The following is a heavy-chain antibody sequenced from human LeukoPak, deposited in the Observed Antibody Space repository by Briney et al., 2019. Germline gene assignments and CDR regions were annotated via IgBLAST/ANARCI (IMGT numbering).Heavy chain of an antibody. CDR2: IIPIFGTA. J-gene: IGHJ3*02. Sequence: GASVKVSCKASGGTFISYAISWVRQAPGQGLEWRGVIIPIFGTANYAQKFQGRVTITTDESTSTAYMELSSLRSEDTAVYYCASDRRIRQGGDAFDIWGQGTMVTVSS. V-gene: IGHV1-69*05. CDR3: ASDRRIRQGGDAFDI. D-gene: IGHD2-15*01. CDR1: GGTFISYA.